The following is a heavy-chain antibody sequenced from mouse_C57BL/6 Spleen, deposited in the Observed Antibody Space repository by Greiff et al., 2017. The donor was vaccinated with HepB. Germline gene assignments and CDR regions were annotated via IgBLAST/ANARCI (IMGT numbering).Heavy chain of an antibody. CDR3: GRWYDGHIDY. J-gene: IGHJ2*01. Sequence: QVQLQQPGPELVKPGASVKLSCKASGYTFTSYCMQWVKQRPGQGLEWIGEIDPSDSYTNYKQKFKGKATLTVDTSSSTAYMQLSSLTSEDSAVYYGGRWYDGHIDYWGQGTTVTVSS. CDR2: IDPSDSYT. D-gene: IGHD2-3*01. CDR1: GYTFTSYC. V-gene: IGHV1-50*01.